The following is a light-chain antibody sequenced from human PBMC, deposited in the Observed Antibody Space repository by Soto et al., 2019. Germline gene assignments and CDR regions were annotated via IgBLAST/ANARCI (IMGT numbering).Light chain of an antibody. CDR2: GAS. CDR1: QSVSSN. CDR3: QQYNNWLALT. V-gene: IGKV3-15*01. Sequence: EIVMTQSPATLSVSPGERATLSCRASQSVSSNLAWYQQKPGQAPRLLIYGASTRATGIPARFSGSGSGTGFTLTISSLRSEDFAVYYCQQYNNWLALTFGGGTKVDIK. J-gene: IGKJ4*01.